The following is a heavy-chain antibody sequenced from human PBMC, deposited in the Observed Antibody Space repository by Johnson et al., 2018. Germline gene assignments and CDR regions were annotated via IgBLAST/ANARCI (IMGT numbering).Heavy chain of an antibody. CDR2: ISYDGTNK. V-gene: IGHV3-30*03. CDR3: VGSSGWPGCMDV. CDR1: GFTFSSYG. D-gene: IGHD6-19*01. Sequence: QVQLVQSGGGVVQPGRSLRLSCAASGFTFSSYGMHWVRPAPGKGRERGAVISYDGTNKYYADYAKGRFPISRENAKNALYLQRSSRRAEETAVYYCVGSSGWPGCMDVWGQGTTVTVSS. J-gene: IGHJ6*02.